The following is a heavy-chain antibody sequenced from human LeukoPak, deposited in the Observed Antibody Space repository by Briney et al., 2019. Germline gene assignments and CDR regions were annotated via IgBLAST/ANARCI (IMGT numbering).Heavy chain of an antibody. Sequence: PGGSLRLSCAASGFTFSDYSMNWVRQASGKGLEWISSISGSSSYVYYADSVKGRFTIFRDNTKNSVSLQMNSLRAEDTAVYYCARFEIYSSSAALSWGQGQSVPVSS. CDR2: ISGSSSYV. CDR1: GFTFSDYS. J-gene: IGHJ3*01. D-gene: IGHD6-6*01. V-gene: IGHV3-21*01. CDR3: ARFEIYSSSAALS.